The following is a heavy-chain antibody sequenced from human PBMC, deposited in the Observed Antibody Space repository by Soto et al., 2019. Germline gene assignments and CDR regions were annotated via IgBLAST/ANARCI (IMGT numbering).Heavy chain of an antibody. CDR3: ARVRGNYDILTGYGAFDI. D-gene: IGHD3-9*01. J-gene: IGHJ3*02. Sequence: QVQLVQSGAEVKKPGSSVKVSCEASGGTFSSYTISWVRQAPGQGLEWMGRIIPILGIANYAQKFQGRVTITADKSTSTAYMELSSLRSEDTAVYYCARVRGNYDILTGYGAFDIWGQGTMVTVSS. CDR1: GGTFSSYT. V-gene: IGHV1-69*02. CDR2: IIPILGIA.